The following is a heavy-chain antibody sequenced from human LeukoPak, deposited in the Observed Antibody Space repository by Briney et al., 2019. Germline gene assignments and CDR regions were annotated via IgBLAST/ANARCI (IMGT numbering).Heavy chain of an antibody. Sequence: ASVTVSCKASGYTFTSYYIHWVRQAPGQGLEWMGIINPSAGNARYAQGIQGRVTMTSDTSTSTVYMELSRLISDDMAVYYCARDLEASSSLDYWGQGTLVTVSS. CDR2: INPSAGNA. D-gene: IGHD6-6*01. CDR3: ARDLEASSSLDY. V-gene: IGHV1-46*01. CDR1: GYTFTSYY. J-gene: IGHJ4*02.